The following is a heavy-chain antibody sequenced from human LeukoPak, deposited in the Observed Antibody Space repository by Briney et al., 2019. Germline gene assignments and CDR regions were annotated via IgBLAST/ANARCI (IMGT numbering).Heavy chain of an antibody. Sequence: GGSLRLSCATSGFIFTDYGMHWVRQAPGKGLEWVAFVWHDATNKNSTDSVKGRFTISRDNSKNTVSLQMSSLRVEDTAVYYCARDVRIRSYLPDAFDVWGQGTMVTASS. CDR2: VWHDATNK. V-gene: IGHV3-33*01. CDR3: ARDVRIRSYLPDAFDV. J-gene: IGHJ3*01. D-gene: IGHD1-26*01. CDR1: GFIFTDYG.